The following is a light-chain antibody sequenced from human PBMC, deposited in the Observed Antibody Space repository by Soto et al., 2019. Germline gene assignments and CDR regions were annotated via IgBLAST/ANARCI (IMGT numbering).Light chain of an antibody. CDR1: QSVSSSY. J-gene: IGKJ3*01. V-gene: IGKV3-20*01. CDR2: GAS. CDR3: QQYGSSPL. Sequence: ELVLTQSLGTPSLSPGERATLSCRASQSVSSSYLAWYQQKPGQAPRLLIYGASSRATGIPDRFSGSGSGTDFTLTNSRLEPEDFAVYYCQQYGSSPLFGPGTKVDIK.